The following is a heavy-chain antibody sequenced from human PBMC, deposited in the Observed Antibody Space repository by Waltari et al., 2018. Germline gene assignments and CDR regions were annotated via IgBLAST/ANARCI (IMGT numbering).Heavy chain of an antibody. J-gene: IGHJ4*02. CDR3: ARLMVIPSYFDY. CDR1: GFSLSTYS. CDR2: INGGGTAM. D-gene: IGHD2-21*01. V-gene: IGHV3-48*04. Sequence: EVQLVESGGALVQPGESLRLSCAASGFSLSTYSMTWVRQTPGKGLEWISYINGGGTAMYYADSVKGRFMISRDNAQNSLHLHMSSLRAEDTAVYFCARLMVIPSYFDYWGQGILVTVSS.